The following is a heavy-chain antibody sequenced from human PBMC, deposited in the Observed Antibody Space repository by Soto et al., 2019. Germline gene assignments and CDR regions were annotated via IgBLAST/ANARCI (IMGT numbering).Heavy chain of an antibody. V-gene: IGHV3-33*01. Sequence: QVQLVESGGGMVQPGRSLRLSCAASGFTFSSYGMHWVRQAPGKGLEWVAVIWYDGSNKYYADSVKGRFTISRDNSKNTLYLQMNSLRAEDTAVYYCARVYSSSSFFSDYWGQGTLVTVSS. D-gene: IGHD6-6*01. J-gene: IGHJ4*02. CDR1: GFTFSSYG. CDR2: IWYDGSNK. CDR3: ARVYSSSSFFSDY.